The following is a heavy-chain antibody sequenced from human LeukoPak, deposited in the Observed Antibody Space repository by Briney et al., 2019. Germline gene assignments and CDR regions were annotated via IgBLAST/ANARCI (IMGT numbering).Heavy chain of an antibody. Sequence: SVRVSCKASGYTFTDYYIHSVRQAPGQGLEWMGGIIPIFGTANYAQKFRGGVTITTDESTSTAYMELSSLRSEDTAVYYCATRGYSYGLFDYWGQGTLVTVSS. D-gene: IGHD5-18*01. CDR2: IIPIFGTA. CDR1: GYTFTDYY. V-gene: IGHV1-69*05. J-gene: IGHJ4*02. CDR3: ATRGYSYGLFDY.